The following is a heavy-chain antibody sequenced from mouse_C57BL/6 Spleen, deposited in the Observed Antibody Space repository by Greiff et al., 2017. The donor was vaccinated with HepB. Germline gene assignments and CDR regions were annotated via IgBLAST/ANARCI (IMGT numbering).Heavy chain of an antibody. D-gene: IGHD2-1*01. CDR2: INPNNGAT. Sequence: EVQLQESGPELVKPGASVKISCKASGYTFTDYYMNWVKQSPGKSLEWIGDINPNNGATSYNKKVKVQATLTADKSSSTVYTELRRLTSVDAAVYYGAYYDNYPQVMDYWGQGTTVTVSS. V-gene: IGHV1-26*01. J-gene: IGHJ4*01. CDR3: AYYDNYPQVMDY. CDR1: GYTFTDYY.